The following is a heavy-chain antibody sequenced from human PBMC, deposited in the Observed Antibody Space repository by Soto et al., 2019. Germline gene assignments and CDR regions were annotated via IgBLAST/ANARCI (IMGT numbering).Heavy chain of an antibody. Sequence: SETLSLTCSVSGASISSYYYTWIRQTPGKGLEWIGYIYLGGSINYNPSFKSRVIISVDKSKNQFSLKLSSVTAADTAVYYCAREGYYDRDGMDVWGQGTTVTVSS. J-gene: IGHJ6*02. D-gene: IGHD3-22*01. V-gene: IGHV4-59*12. CDR1: GASISSYY. CDR3: AREGYYDRDGMDV. CDR2: IYLGGSI.